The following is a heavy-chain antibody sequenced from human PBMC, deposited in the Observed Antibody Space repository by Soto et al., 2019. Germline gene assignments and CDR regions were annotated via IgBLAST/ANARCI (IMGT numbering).Heavy chain of an antibody. J-gene: IGHJ6*02. Sequence: QVQLVESGGGVVQPGRSLRLSCAASGFTLSSYAMQWVRQAPGKGLEWVAVISYDGSNKYYADSVKGRFTISRDNSKNTLYLQMNSLRAEDTAVYYCASLTSGYYVRGYYYYGMYFCGQGTTVTVSS. CDR2: ISYDGSNK. D-gene: IGHD3-22*01. CDR1: GFTLSSYA. V-gene: IGHV3-30-3*01. CDR3: ASLTSGYYVRGYYYYGMYF.